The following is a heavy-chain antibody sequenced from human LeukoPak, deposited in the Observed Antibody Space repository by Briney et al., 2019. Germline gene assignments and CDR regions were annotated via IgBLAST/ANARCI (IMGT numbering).Heavy chain of an antibody. CDR3: ARLDWNGGFDY. Sequence: SETLSLTCAVYGGSFSGYYWSWIRQPPGKGLEWIGEINHSGSTNYNPSLKSRVTISVDTSKNQFSQKLSSVTAADTAVYYCARLDWNGGFDYWGQGTLVTVSS. J-gene: IGHJ4*02. CDR2: INHSGST. CDR1: GGSFSGYY. V-gene: IGHV4-34*01. D-gene: IGHD1-1*01.